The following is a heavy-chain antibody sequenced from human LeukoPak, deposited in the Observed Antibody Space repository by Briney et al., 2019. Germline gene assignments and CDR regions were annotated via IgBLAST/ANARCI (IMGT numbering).Heavy chain of an antibody. J-gene: IGHJ6*03. CDR1: GFTFSNAW. V-gene: IGHV3-15*01. D-gene: IGHD6-13*01. CDR3: TTGLGSSLNVYYYYYMDV. Sequence: PGRSLRLSCAASGFTFSNAWMSWVRQAPGKGLEWVGRIKSKTDGGTTDYAAPVKGRFTISRDDSKNTLYLQMNSLKTEDTAVYYCTTGLGSSLNVYYYYYMDVWGKGTAVTVSS. CDR2: IKSKTDGGTT.